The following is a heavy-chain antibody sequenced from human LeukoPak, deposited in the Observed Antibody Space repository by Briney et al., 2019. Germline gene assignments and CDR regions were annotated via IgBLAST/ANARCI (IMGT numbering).Heavy chain of an antibody. V-gene: IGHV3-21*01. CDR2: ISSSSSYI. J-gene: IGHJ4*02. D-gene: IGHD2-2*02. Sequence: GGSLGLSCAASGFTFSSYSMNWVRQAPGKGLEWVSSISSSSSYIYYADSVKGRFTISRDNAKNSLYLQMNSLRAEDTAVYYCARGGFSSTSCYRAWGQGTLVTVSS. CDR3: ARGGFSSTSCYRA. CDR1: GFTFSSYS.